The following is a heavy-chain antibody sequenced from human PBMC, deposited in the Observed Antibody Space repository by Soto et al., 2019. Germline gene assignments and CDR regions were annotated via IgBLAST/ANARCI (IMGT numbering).Heavy chain of an antibody. D-gene: IGHD5-12*01. V-gene: IGHV4-59*01. CDR3: ARDLTIVGAIPFSYYGMDV. CDR1: GGSISSYY. J-gene: IGHJ6*02. CDR2: IYYSGST. Sequence: PSETLSLTCTVSGGSISSYYWSWIRQPPGKGLEWIGYIYYSGSTNYNPSLKSRVTISVDTSKNHFSLKLSSMTAADTAVYYCARDLTIVGAIPFSYYGMDVWGQGTTVTVSS.